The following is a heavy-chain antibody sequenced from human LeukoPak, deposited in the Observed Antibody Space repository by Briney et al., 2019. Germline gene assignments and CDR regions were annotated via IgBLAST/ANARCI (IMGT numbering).Heavy chain of an antibody. CDR1: GGSISSSSYY. CDR3: ASLLYCSGGSCYTGYWFDP. CDR2: IYYSGST. D-gene: IGHD2-15*01. Sequence: SETLSLTCTVSGGSISSSSYYWGWIRQPPWKGLEWIGSIYYSGSTYYNPSLKSRVTISVDTSKNQFSLKLSSVTAADTAVYYCASLLYCSGGSCYTGYWFDPWGQGTLVTVSS. V-gene: IGHV4-39*07. J-gene: IGHJ5*02.